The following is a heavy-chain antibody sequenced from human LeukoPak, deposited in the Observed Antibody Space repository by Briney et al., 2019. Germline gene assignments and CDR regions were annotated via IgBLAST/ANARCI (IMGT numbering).Heavy chain of an antibody. Sequence: ASVKVSCKASGYTFTGHYMHWARQAPGQGLEWMGWINPNSGDRNSAQKFQGRVTMTRDTSISAVYMELSRLGPDDTAVYYCAREAVQDAGVYFDYWGQGTLVTVSS. CDR3: AREAVQDAGVYFDY. CDR2: INPNSGDR. J-gene: IGHJ4*02. V-gene: IGHV1-2*02. D-gene: IGHD3-10*01. CDR1: GYTFTGHY.